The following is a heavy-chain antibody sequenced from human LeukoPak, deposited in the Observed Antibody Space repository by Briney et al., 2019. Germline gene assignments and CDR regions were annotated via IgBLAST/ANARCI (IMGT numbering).Heavy chain of an antibody. V-gene: IGHV4-39*07. CDR1: GGSISSSSYY. CDR3: ARSIDYDFWSGYYGAFDI. D-gene: IGHD3-3*01. J-gene: IGHJ3*02. Sequence: PSETLSLTCTVSGGSISSSSYYWGWIRQPPGKGLEWIGSTYYSGSTYYNPSLKSRVTISVDTSKNQFSLKLSSVTAADTAVYYCARSIDYDFWSGYYGAFDIWGQGTMVTVSS. CDR2: TYYSGST.